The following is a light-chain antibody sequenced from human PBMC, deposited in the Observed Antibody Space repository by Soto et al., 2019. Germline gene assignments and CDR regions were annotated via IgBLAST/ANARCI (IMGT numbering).Light chain of an antibody. CDR1: SSDVGSNNR. J-gene: IGLJ1*01. CDR3: SSHTSSSTFV. CDR2: GVS. V-gene: IGLV2-18*02. Sequence: QSVLTQPPSVSGSPGQSVSISCTGTSSDVGSNNRVSWYQQPPGTAPKLMIYGVSNRPSGVPDRFSGSKSGNTASLTISGLHAEYEADYYCSSHTSSSTFVFGTGTKVTVL.